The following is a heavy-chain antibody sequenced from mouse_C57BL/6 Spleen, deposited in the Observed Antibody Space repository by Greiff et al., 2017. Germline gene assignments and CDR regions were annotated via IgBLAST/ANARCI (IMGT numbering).Heavy chain of an antibody. Sequence: EVMLVASEGGLVQPGSSMKLSCTASGFTFSDYYMAWVRQVPEKGLEWVANINYDGSSTYYLDSLKSRFIISRDNAKNILYLQMSSLKSEDTATYYCARVSPGYFDYWGQGTTLTVSS. J-gene: IGHJ2*01. CDR1: GFTFSDYY. CDR3: ARVSPGYFDY. V-gene: IGHV5-16*01. CDR2: INYDGSST.